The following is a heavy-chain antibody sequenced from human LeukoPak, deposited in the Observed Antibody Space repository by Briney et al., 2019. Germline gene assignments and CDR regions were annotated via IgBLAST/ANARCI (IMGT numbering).Heavy chain of an antibody. CDR1: PVTFGTSA. CDR2: VSAGGSNT. J-gene: IGHJ4*02. D-gene: IGHD2-15*01. CDR3: ARINCSGGTCYGYFDD. Sequence: GGSLRLSCVGSPVTFGTSAMSWVRQAPGKGLEWVSAVSAGGSNTYYAESVEGRFTISRDNSKDTLYLQMDSLRVEDPAHYFCARINCSGGTCYGYFDDWGQGTLVTVSS. V-gene: IGHV3-23*01.